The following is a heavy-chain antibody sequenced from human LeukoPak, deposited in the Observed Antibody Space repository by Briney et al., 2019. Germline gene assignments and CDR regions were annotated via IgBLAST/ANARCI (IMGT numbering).Heavy chain of an antibody. V-gene: IGHV3-7*03. CDR2: IKQDGSEK. D-gene: IGHD3-22*01. CDR3: ARFPSSGYYDAFDI. J-gene: IGHJ3*02. CDR1: GFSFSSYW. Sequence: GGSLRLSCAASGFSFSSYWMSWVRQAPGKGLEWVANIKQDGSEKYYVDSVKGRFTISRDNAKNSPYLQMNSLRAEDTAVCYCARFPSSGYYDAFDIWGQGTMVTVSS.